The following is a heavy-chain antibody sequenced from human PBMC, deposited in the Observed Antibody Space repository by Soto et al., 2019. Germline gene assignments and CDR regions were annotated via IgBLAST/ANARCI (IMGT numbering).Heavy chain of an antibody. CDR3: ARHRYGDYDRWFDY. J-gene: IGHJ4*02. Sequence: SGTLSLTSTVSGGSISSYYWSWIRQPPGKGLEWIGYIYYSGSTNYNPSLKSRVTISVDTSKNQFSLKLSSVTAADTAVYYCARHRYGDYDRWFDYSGQGTLVTVSS. CDR1: GGSISSYY. V-gene: IGHV4-59*08. D-gene: IGHD4-17*01. CDR2: IYYSGST.